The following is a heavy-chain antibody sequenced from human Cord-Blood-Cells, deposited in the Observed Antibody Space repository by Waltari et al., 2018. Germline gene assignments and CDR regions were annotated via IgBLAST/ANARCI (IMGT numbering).Heavy chain of an antibody. CDR1: GFPFSDYH. CDR3: ARERGWELLLDY. V-gene: IGHV3-11*01. CDR2: ISSSGSTI. D-gene: IGHD2-15*01. J-gene: IGHJ4*02. Sequence: VQLVESGGVLVKPGGSLRLSCAASGFPFSDYHLRWIRQALGKGLEWVSYISSSGSTIYYADSVKGRFTISRDNAKNSLYLQMNSLRAEDTAVYYCARERGWELLLDYWGQGTLVTVSS.